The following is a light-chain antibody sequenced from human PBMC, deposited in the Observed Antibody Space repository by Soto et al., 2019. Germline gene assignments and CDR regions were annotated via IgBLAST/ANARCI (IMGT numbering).Light chain of an antibody. CDR1: QSVSSSY. J-gene: IGKJ1*01. CDR2: GAS. CDR3: QQYGSSRWT. V-gene: IGKV3-20*01. Sequence: EIVLTQSPGTLSLSPGERATLSCRANQSVSSSYLAWYQQKPGQAPRLLIYGASSRATGIPDRFSGSGSGTDFTLTISRLEPEDFAVYYCQQYGSSRWTFGQGTKVEIK.